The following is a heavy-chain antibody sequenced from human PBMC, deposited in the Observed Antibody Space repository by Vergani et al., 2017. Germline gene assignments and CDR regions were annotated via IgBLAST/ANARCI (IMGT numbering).Heavy chain of an antibody. CDR2: IFRSGTT. J-gene: IGHJ4*02. D-gene: IGHD2-21*01. CDR3: ARENVVIARIFDF. CDR1: GYSISSSDHY. Sequence: QVQLQESGPGLVKPSETLSLTCSVSGYSISSSDHYWSWIRQRSDKGLEWVGHIFRSGTTYYNPSLKSRLIMSVDTSKNQFSLKLTSVTAADTAMYYCARENVVIARIFDFWGQGTLVTVSS. V-gene: IGHV4-31*03.